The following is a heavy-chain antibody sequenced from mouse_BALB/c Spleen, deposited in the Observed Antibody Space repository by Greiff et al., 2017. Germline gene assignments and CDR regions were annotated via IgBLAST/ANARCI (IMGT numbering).Heavy chain of an antibody. V-gene: IGHV2-9*02. Sequence: VKLVESGPGLVAPSQSLSITCTVSGFSLTSYGVHWVRQPPGKGLEWLGVIWAGGSTNYNSALMSRLSISKDNSKSQVFLKMNSLQTDDTAMYYCAREYGNYVSWFAYWGQGTLVTVSA. D-gene: IGHD2-10*02. CDR3: AREYGNYVSWFAY. J-gene: IGHJ3*01. CDR1: GFSLTSYG. CDR2: IWAGGST.